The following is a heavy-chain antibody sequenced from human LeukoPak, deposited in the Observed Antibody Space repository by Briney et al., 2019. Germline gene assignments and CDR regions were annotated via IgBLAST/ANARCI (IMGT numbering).Heavy chain of an antibody. CDR3: ATAHPLLWFGELFSY. V-gene: IGHV1-24*01. Sequence: GASVKVSCKVSGYTLTELSMYWVRQAPGKGLEWMGGFDPEDGETIYAQKFQGRVTMTEDTSTDTAYMELSSLRSEDTAVYYCATAHPLLWFGELFSYWGQGTLVTVSS. D-gene: IGHD3-10*01. J-gene: IGHJ4*02. CDR2: FDPEDGET. CDR1: GYTLTELS.